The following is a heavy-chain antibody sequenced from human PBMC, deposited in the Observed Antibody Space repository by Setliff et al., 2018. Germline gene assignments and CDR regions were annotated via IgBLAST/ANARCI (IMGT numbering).Heavy chain of an antibody. CDR2: NSA. Sequence: ASVKVSCKSSGNSFTVFYLHWVRQAPGQGLEWMGWNSAYAQKFQGRVTMTTDTPTSTAYMELRSLRTDDTAVYYCARGPPDFVVVPAAAKFDYWGQGTLVTVSS. V-gene: IGHV1-18*04. D-gene: IGHD2-2*01. CDR1: GNSFTVFY. CDR3: ARGPPDFVVVPAAAKFDY. J-gene: IGHJ4*02.